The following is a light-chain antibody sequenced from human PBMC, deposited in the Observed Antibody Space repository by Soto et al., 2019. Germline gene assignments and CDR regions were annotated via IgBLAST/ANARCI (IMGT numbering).Light chain of an antibody. CDR1: QPINSW. CDR2: DAS. CDR3: QQYKTSPFT. J-gene: IGKJ2*01. V-gene: IGKV1-5*01. Sequence: DVQMTQSPSTLSASVGNRVTITCRASQPINSWLAWFQQKPGKAPQLLIHDASSLESGVPRRFSGIGFGTDFTLTITNLQPEDVATYYCQQYKTSPFTFGQGTKADI.